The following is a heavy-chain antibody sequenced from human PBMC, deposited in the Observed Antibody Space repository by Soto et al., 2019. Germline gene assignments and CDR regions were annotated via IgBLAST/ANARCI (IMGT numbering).Heavy chain of an antibody. Sequence: GGSLRLSCAASGLTFSSYAMRWVRQAPGKGLEWVAVISYDGSNKYYADSVKGRFTISRDNSKNTLYLQMNSLRAEDTAVYYCATPSGSQDPWGQGTLVTVSS. CDR3: ATPSGSQDP. V-gene: IGHV3-30-3*01. J-gene: IGHJ5*02. CDR2: ISYDGSNK. D-gene: IGHD1-26*01. CDR1: GLTFSSYA.